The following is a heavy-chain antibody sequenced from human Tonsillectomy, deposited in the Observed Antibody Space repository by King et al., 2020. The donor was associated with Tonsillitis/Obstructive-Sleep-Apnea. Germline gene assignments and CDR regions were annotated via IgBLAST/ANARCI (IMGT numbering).Heavy chain of an antibody. CDR1: GFTVSSNY. D-gene: IGHD6-13*01. Sequence: VQLVESGGGLIQPGGSLRLSCAASGFTVSSNYMSWVRQAPGEGLEWGSVLYSGGRPYYADSVKGRFTISRDNSNNTLYLQMNSLRAEDTAVYYCARAGYSSSWSLFDYWGQGTLVTVSS. CDR2: LYSGGRP. V-gene: IGHV3-53*01. J-gene: IGHJ4*02. CDR3: ARAGYSSSWSLFDY.